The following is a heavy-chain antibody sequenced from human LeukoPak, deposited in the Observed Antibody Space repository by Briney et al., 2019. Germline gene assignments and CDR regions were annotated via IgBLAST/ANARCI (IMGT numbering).Heavy chain of an antibody. CDR1: GGSISSGGYY. CDR2: IYYSGST. Sequence: SQTLSLTCTVSGGSISSGGYYWSWIRQHPGKGLEWIGYIYYSGSTYYSPSLTSRLTISLDTSKKQFSLKLSSVTAADTAVYYCARLPLWSGYYGSDYWGQGTLVTVSS. D-gene: IGHD3-3*01. CDR3: ARLPLWSGYYGSDY. V-gene: IGHV4-31*03. J-gene: IGHJ4*02.